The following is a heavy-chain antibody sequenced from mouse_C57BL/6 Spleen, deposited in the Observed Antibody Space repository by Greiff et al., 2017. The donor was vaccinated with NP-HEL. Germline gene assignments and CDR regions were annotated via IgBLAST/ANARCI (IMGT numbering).Heavy chain of an antibody. V-gene: IGHV1-4*01. CDR1: GYTFTSYT. CDR2: INPSSGYT. CDR3: AREGYYYCSSSSYFDY. J-gene: IGHJ2*01. D-gene: IGHD1-1*01. Sequence: QVQLQQSGAELARPGASVKMSCKASGYTFTSYTMHWVKQRPGQGLEWIGYINPSSGYTKYNQKFKDKATLTADKSSSTAYMQLSSLTSEDSAVYYCAREGYYYCSSSSYFDYWGQGTTLTVSS.